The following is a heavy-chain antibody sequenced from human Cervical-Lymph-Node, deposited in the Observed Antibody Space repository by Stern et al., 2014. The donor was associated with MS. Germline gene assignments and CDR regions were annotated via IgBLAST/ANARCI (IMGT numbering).Heavy chain of an antibody. D-gene: IGHD6-6*01. CDR2: IYHTGST. J-gene: IGHJ4*02. V-gene: IGHV4-59*01. CDR3: ARGAYSSSSDLWY. Sequence: QQQESGPGLVQPSATLSLTCSVSGGSMSNYYWSWIRQPLGKGLEWIGYIYHTGSTNYNPSLKSRLTISVDTSNNQFSLKLTSVTTADTAVYYCARGAYSSSSDLWYWGQGSLVTVSS. CDR1: GGSMSNYY.